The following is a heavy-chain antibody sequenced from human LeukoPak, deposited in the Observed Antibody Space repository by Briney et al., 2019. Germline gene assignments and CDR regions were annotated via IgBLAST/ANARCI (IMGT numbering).Heavy chain of an antibody. Sequence: PSGTLSLTCAVSGGSISSSNWWSWVRQPPGKGLEWIGEIYHSGSTNYNPSLKSRVTISVDTSKNQFSLKLSSVTAADTAVYYCASWAAAGNHSDAFDIWGQGTMVTVSS. CDR1: GGSISSSNW. CDR2: IYHSGST. CDR3: ASWAAAGNHSDAFDI. D-gene: IGHD6-13*01. V-gene: IGHV4-4*02. J-gene: IGHJ3*02.